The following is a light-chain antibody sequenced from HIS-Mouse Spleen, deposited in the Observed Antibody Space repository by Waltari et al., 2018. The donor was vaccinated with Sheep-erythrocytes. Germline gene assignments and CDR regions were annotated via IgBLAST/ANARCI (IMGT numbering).Light chain of an antibody. J-gene: IGLJ2*01. CDR3: SSYTSSSTQV. CDR2: EVS. Sequence: QSALTQPASVSGSPGQSITISCPGTSSYVGGYNYVSWYQQHPGKAPKLMIYEVSNRPSGVSNRFSGSKSGNTASLTISGLQAEDEADYYCSSYTSSSTQVFGGGTKLTVL. V-gene: IGLV2-14*01. CDR1: SSYVGGYNY.